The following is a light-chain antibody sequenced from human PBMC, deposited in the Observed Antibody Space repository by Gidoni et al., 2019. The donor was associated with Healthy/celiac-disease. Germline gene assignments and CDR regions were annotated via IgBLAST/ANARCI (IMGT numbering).Light chain of an antibody. CDR2: AAS. CDR1: QGISSY. CDR3: QQYYSYPPA. Sequence: AIRMTQSPSSFSASTGDRVTITCRASQGISSYLAWYQQKPGKAPKLLIYAASTLQSGVPSRVSGSVSGTDFTLTISCLQSEDFATYYCQQYYSYPPAFGQGTKVEIK. V-gene: IGKV1-8*01. J-gene: IGKJ1*01.